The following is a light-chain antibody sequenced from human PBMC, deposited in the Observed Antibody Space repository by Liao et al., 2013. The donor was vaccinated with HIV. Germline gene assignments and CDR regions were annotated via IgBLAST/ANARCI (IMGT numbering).Light chain of an antibody. Sequence: SYVLTQPPSVSVAPGKTASITCGGDNIGTKNVHWYQQKPGQAPVLVIFYDNDRPSGIPERFSGSNSGNTATLTISRVEAGDEADYYCQVSEVFGGGTKLAVL. CDR3: QVSEV. CDR2: YDN. CDR1: NIGTKN. V-gene: IGLV3-21*01. J-gene: IGLJ3*02.